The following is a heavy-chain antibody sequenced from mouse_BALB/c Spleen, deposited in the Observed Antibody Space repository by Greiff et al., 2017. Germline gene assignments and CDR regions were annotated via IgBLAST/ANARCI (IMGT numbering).Heavy chain of an antibody. CDR3: AKELLRPWYFDV. CDR1: GYAFSSSW. D-gene: IGHD1-2*01. V-gene: IGHV1-82*01. J-gene: IGHJ1*01. Sequence: VQLQQSGPELVKPGASVKISCKASGYAFSSSWMNWVKQRPGQGLEWIGRIYPGDGDTNYNGKFKGKATLTADKSSSTAYMQLSSLTSVDSAVYFCAKELLRPWYFDVWGAGTTVTVSS. CDR2: IYPGDGDT.